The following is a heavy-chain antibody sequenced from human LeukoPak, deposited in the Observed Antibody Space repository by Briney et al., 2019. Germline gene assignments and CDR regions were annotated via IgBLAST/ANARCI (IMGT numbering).Heavy chain of an antibody. Sequence: PGGSLRLSCAPSGFTVSNNYMSWVRQAPGKGLEWVSISDSDSNTNYADAVKGRFTISRDTSQNTLSLQMNSLRAEDTAVYYCVRKNRDFNAAFDIWGQGTVVTVSS. CDR2: SDSDSNT. CDR3: VRKNRDFNAAFDI. CDR1: GFTVSNNY. D-gene: IGHD1-14*01. J-gene: IGHJ3*02. V-gene: IGHV3-53*01.